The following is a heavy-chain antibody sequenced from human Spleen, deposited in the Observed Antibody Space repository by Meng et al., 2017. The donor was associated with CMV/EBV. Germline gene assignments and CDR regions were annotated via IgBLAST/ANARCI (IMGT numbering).Heavy chain of an antibody. CDR2: ISSSGSTI. D-gene: IGHD1-26*01. J-gene: IGHJ2*01. Sequence: GESLKISCAASGFTFSDYYMSWIRQAPGKGLEWVSYISSSGSTIYYADSVKGRFTISRDNAKNSLYLQMNSLRAEDTAVYYCARDPSGSYSLFGWYFDLWGRGTLVTVSS. CDR1: GFTFSDYY. V-gene: IGHV3-11*04. CDR3: ARDPSGSYSLFGWYFDL.